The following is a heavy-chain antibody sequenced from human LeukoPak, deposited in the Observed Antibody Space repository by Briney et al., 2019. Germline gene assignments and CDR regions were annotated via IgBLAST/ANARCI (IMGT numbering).Heavy chain of an antibody. Sequence: GGFLRLSCAASGFTFSSYAMSWVRQAPGKGLEWVSAISGSGGSTYYADSVKGRFTISRDNSKNTLYLQMNSLRAEDTAVYYCAKGSVGDDYGDYGGGFDYWGQGTLVTVSS. CDR1: GFTFSSYA. CDR3: AKGSVGDDYGDYGGGFDY. J-gene: IGHJ4*02. V-gene: IGHV3-23*01. D-gene: IGHD4-17*01. CDR2: ISGSGGST.